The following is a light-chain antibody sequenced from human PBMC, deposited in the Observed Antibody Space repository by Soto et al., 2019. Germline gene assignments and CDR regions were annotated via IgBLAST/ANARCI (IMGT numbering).Light chain of an antibody. V-gene: IGKV1-5*01. CDR2: GAS. CDR1: QDISSW. J-gene: IGKJ1*01. CDR3: QRYNDK. Sequence: DIQMTQSPYSVSASVGDRVTITCRASQDISSWLAWYQQKAGRAPKLLIYGASTLASGVPSRFSGSGSGTEFTLTICSLQPDDSATYFCQRYNDKFGQGTKVDIK.